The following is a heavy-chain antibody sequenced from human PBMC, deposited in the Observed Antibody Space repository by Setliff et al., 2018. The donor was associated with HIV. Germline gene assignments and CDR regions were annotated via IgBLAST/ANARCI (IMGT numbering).Heavy chain of an antibody. D-gene: IGHD2-15*01. CDR2: INHCGST. CDR3: AREGHCSGGSCYSVDY. CDR1: GGSFSGYY. Sequence: PSETLSLTCAVHGGSFSGYYWSWIRQPPGKGLEWIGEINHCGSTNYNPSLKSRFTISVETSTNQFSLKLSSVTAADTAVYYFAREGHCSGGSCYSVDYWGQVTLVTVSS. V-gene: IGHV4-34*01. J-gene: IGHJ4*02.